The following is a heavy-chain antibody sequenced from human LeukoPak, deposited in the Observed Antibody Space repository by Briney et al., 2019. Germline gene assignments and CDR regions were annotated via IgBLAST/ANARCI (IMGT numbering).Heavy chain of an antibody. V-gene: IGHV3-7*04. D-gene: IGHD5-24*01. CDR3: TRVGYIDEGIDY. J-gene: IGHJ4*02. CDR1: GFPFSSYW. CDR2: IKQDGSKK. Sequence: GGSLRLSCVASGFPFSSYWMTWVRQAPGKGLEWVANIKQDGSKKSYVDSVKGRFTISRDNAKNSLYLQMNSLKAEDTAIYYCTRVGYIDEGIDYWGQGTLVTVSS.